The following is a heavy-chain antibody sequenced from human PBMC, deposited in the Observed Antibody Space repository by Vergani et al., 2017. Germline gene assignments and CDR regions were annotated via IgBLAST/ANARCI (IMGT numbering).Heavy chain of an antibody. V-gene: IGHV3-23*01. CDR3: ATPRTVTTGGMEV. CDR1: QFTFHIYA. Sequence: EVQLLESGGGLVQPGGSLRLSCAASQFTFHIYAMTWFRQAPGKGLEWVSATSGSGGSTYYADSVKGRFTISRDNSKNTLFLQMNSLRAEDTAVYYCATPRTVTTGGMEVWGQGTTVIVSS. CDR2: TSGSGGST. J-gene: IGHJ6*02. D-gene: IGHD4-17*01.